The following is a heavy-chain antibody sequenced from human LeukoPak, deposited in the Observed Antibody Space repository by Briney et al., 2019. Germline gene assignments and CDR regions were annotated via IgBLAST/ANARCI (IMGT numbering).Heavy chain of an antibody. CDR2: INSDGSST. Sequence: GGSLRLSCAASGFTFSSYWMHWVRQAPGKGLVWVSRINSDGSSTSYADSVKGRFTISRDNAKNTLYLQMNSLRAEDTAVYYCASVYSSSWRDYWGQGTLATVSS. V-gene: IGHV3-74*01. J-gene: IGHJ4*02. CDR1: GFTFSSYW. CDR3: ASVYSSSWRDY. D-gene: IGHD6-13*01.